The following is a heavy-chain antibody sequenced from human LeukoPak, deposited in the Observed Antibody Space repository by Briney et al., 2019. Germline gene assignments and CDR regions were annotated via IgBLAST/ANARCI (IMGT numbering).Heavy chain of an antibody. V-gene: IGHV3-23*01. CDR3: AKAAFIAAAGRAKPFGY. D-gene: IGHD6-13*01. CDR1: GFTFSSYA. CDR2: ISGSGGST. Sequence: GGSLRLSCVASGFTFSSYAMSWVRQAPGKGLEWVSAISGSGGSTYYADPVKGRFTISRDNSKNTLYLKMNSLRAEDTAVYYCAKAAFIAAAGRAKPFGYWGQGTLVTVSS. J-gene: IGHJ4*02.